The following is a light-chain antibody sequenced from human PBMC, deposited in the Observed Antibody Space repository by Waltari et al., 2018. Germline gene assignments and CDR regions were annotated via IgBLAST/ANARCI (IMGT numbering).Light chain of an antibody. CDR1: QNIDSW. CDR2: RAS. Sequence: DIQMTQTTSTLSASVGDRVTITCRASQNIDSWLAWYQQKPGKAPKLLIYRASSLESGVPSRFSGSGDGTEFTLTISGLQPDDFATYYCQQYKSYSTFGQGTKVDIK. CDR3: QQYKSYST. J-gene: IGKJ1*01. V-gene: IGKV1-5*03.